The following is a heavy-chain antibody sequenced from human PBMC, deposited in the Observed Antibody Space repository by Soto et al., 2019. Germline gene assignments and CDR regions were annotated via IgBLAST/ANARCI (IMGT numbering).Heavy chain of an antibody. CDR2: IIPIFGTA. D-gene: IGHD1-1*01. Sequence: SVKVSFKASGGTFSSYAISWVRQAPGQGLEWMGGIIPIFGTANYAQKFQGRVTITADKSTSTAYMELSSLRSEDTAVYYCARVSSGGPTYYFDYWGQGTLVTVSS. J-gene: IGHJ4*02. CDR3: ARVSSGGPTYYFDY. V-gene: IGHV1-69*06. CDR1: GGTFSSYA.